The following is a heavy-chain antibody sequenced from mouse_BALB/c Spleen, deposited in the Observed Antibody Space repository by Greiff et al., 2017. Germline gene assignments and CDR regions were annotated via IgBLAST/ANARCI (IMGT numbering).Heavy chain of an antibody. CDR3: AREGGIYSGFAY. CDR2: IWAGGST. Sequence: VKLVESGPGLVAPSQSLSITCTVSGFSLTSYGVHWVRQPPGKGLEWLGVIWAGGSTNYNSALMSRLSISKDNSKSQVFLKMNSLQTDDTAMYYCAREGGIYSGFAYWGQGTLVTVSA. V-gene: IGHV2-9*02. D-gene: IGHD2-1*01. CDR1: GFSLTSYG. J-gene: IGHJ3*01.